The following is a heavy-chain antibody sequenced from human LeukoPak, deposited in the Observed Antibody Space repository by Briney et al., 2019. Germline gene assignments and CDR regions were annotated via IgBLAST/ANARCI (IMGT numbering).Heavy chain of an antibody. CDR1: GFTLSRYG. CDR2: IRYDGNNK. J-gene: IGHJ3*02. CDR3: ARRSAAKDAFDI. Sequence: PGGSLRLSCAASGFTLSRYGMHWVRQAPGRGLEWVAFIRYDGNNKYYTESVKGRFTISRDNAKNTLYLLMNSLRAEDTAVYYCARRSAAKDAFDIWGQGTKVTVSS. V-gene: IGHV3-30*02. D-gene: IGHD6-25*01.